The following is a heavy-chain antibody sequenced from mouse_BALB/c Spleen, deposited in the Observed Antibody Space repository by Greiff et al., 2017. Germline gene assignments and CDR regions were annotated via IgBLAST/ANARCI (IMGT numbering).Heavy chain of an antibody. CDR2: ISYDGSN. J-gene: IGHJ2*01. CDR1: GYSFTSGYY. V-gene: IGHV3-6*02. Sequence: EVQLQQSGPGLVKPSQSLSLSCSVTGYSFTSGYYWKWIRQFPGNKLEWMGYISYDGSNNYNPSLKNRISITRDTSKNQFFLKLNSVTTEDTATSNGARDYGNYDYWGQGTTLTVSS. CDR3: ARDYGNYDY. D-gene: IGHD2-1*01.